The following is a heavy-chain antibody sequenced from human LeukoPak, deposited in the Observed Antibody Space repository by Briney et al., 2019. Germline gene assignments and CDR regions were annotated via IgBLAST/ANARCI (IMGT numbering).Heavy chain of an antibody. CDR3: ARGLVTMVRGVRPNDAFYI. CDR1: GGSISSYY. J-gene: IGHJ3*02. CDR2: IYTSGST. Sequence: NPSETLSLTCTVSGGSISSYYWSWIRQPAGKGLEGIGRIYTSGSTNYNPSLKSRVTMSVDTSKNQFSLKLSSVTAADTAVYYCARGLVTMVRGVRPNDAFYIWGQGTMVTVSS. D-gene: IGHD3-10*01. V-gene: IGHV4-4*07.